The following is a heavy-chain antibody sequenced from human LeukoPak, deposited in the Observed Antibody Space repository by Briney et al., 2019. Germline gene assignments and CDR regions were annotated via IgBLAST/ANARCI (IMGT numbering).Heavy chain of an antibody. V-gene: IGHV3-23*01. CDR1: GFTFRSYA. CDR2: ISGSADST. J-gene: IGHJ4*02. D-gene: IGHD6-19*01. CDR3: AKEISGWYGFDY. Sequence: GGSLRLSCVASGFTFRSYAMSWVRQAPGKGPEWVSGISGSADSTYYADSVKGRFTISRDNSKNTLYVQMNSLRAEDTAVYYCAKEISGWYGFDYWGQGILVTISS.